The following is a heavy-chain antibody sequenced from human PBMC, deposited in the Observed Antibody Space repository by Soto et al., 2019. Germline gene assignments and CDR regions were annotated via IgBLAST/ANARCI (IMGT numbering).Heavy chain of an antibody. CDR1: GFTFSSYG. Sequence: GGSLRLSCAASGFTFSSYGMHWVRQAPGKGLEWVAVIWYDGSNKYYADSVKGRFTISRDNSKNTLYLQMNSLRAEDTAVYYCASSVLAADTFDYWGQGTLVTVSS. CDR2: IWYDGSNK. CDR3: ASSVLAADTFDY. V-gene: IGHV3-33*01. J-gene: IGHJ4*02. D-gene: IGHD2-15*01.